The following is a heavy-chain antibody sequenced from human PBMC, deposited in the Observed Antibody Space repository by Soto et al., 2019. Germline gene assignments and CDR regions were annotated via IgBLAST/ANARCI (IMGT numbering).Heavy chain of an antibody. CDR3: ARGSVGLFAFDI. CDR1: GGSVSGGSYY. Sequence: QVQLQESGPGLVKPSDTLSLSCTVSGGSVSGGSYYWSWIRQPPGKGLEWIAYIYYTESTNYNPSLKSRVTISLDRSRNQFSLKLTSVTAADTAVYYCARGSVGLFAFDIWGQGTMVTVSS. CDR2: IYYTEST. J-gene: IGHJ3*02. V-gene: IGHV4-61*01. D-gene: IGHD3-22*01.